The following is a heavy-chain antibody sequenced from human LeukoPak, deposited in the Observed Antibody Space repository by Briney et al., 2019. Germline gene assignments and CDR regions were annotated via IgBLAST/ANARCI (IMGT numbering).Heavy chain of an antibody. CDR1: GGTFSSYA. Sequence: ASVKVSCKASGGTFSSYAISWVRQAPGQGLEWMGGIIPIFGTATYAQKFQGRVTITADESTSTAYMELSSLRSEDTAVYYCAREEKIDYSDYANWFDPWGQGTLVTVSS. CDR3: AREEKIDYSDYANWFDP. J-gene: IGHJ5*02. CDR2: IIPIFGTA. V-gene: IGHV1-69*13. D-gene: IGHD4-11*01.